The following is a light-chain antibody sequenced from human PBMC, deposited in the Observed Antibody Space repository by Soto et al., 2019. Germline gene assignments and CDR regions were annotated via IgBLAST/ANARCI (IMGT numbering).Light chain of an antibody. V-gene: IGKV3-11*01. CDR2: DAS. CDR1: QSVISY. CDR3: QQRSNWIT. J-gene: IGKJ4*01. Sequence: EIVLTQSPATLSLSPGERATLSCRASQSVISYLAWYQHKPGQSPRLLIYDASIRATGIPARFSGSGSGTDFTLTISSLEPEDFAVYYCQQRSNWITFGGGTKVEIK.